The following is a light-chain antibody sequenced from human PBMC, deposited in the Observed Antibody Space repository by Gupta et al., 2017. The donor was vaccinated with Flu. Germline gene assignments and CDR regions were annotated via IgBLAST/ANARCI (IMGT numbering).Light chain of an antibody. J-gene: IGKJ3*01. CDR2: WAS. CDR1: QTILYNSNNKNY. Sequence: DIVMTQSPDSLAVSLGERATIDRKSSQTILYNSNNKNYLSWYQQKPGQPPKLLIYWASTRESGVPDRFSGSGSGTDFTLTISSLQAEDVAVYYCQQYYGTPFTFGPGTKVEIK. V-gene: IGKV4-1*01. CDR3: QQYYGTPFT.